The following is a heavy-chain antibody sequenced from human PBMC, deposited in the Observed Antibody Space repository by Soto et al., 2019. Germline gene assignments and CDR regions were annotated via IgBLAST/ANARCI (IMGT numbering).Heavy chain of an antibody. CDR1: GGTFNAHA. CDR3: ARVRWTLSPEESDAI. J-gene: IGHJ4*02. D-gene: IGHD2-15*01. CDR2: IIPIFGTP. V-gene: IGHV1-69*06. Sequence: QVQLVQSGAEVQKPGSSVKVSCKGSGGTFNAHAISWVRQAPGQGLEWMGGIIPIFGTPNYAQKFQGRLTINADTSTTTAYLELSSLSSDDTAVYFCARVRWTLSPEESDAIWGQGTLVTVSS.